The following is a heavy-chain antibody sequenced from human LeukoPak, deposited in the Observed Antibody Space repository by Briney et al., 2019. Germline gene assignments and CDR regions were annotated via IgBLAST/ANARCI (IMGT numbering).Heavy chain of an antibody. D-gene: IGHD4/OR15-4a*01. Sequence: GGSLRLSCAASGFTFSSYAMHWVRQAPGKGLEWVSFIYSDNTHYSDSVKGRFTISRDNSKNTLYLQVNSLRAEDTAVYYCARRAGAYSHPYDYWGQGTLVTVSS. J-gene: IGHJ4*02. V-gene: IGHV3-53*01. CDR1: GFTFSSYA. CDR3: ARRAGAYSHPYDY. CDR2: IYSDNT.